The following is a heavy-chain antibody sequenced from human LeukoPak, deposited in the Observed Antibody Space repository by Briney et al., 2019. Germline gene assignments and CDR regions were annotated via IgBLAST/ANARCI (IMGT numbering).Heavy chain of an antibody. D-gene: IGHD2-15*01. CDR1: AGSISSGNFY. Sequence: SETLSLTCTVSAGSISSGNFYWSWIRHPAGKRLEYIGRIFVTGSTNYNPSLKSRVTISVDTSKNQFSLKLSSVTAADTAVYYCARDLGYCSGGSCYNWFDPWGQGTLVTVSS. CDR2: IFVTGST. CDR3: ARDLGYCSGGSCYNWFDP. J-gene: IGHJ5*02. V-gene: IGHV4-61*02.